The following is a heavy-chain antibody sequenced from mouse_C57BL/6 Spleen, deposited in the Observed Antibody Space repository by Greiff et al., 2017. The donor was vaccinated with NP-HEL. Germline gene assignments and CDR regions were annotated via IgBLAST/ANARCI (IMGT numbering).Heavy chain of an antibody. V-gene: IGHV5-17*01. J-gene: IGHJ2*01. Sequence: EVKLMESGGGLVKPGGSLKLSCAASGFTFSDYGMHWVRQAPEKGLEWVAYISSGSSTIYYADTVKGRFTISRDNAKNTLFLQMTSLRSEDTAMYDCARRGKHRYYFDYWGQGTTLTVSS. D-gene: IGHD2-1*01. CDR2: ISSGSSTI. CDR1: GFTFSDYG. CDR3: ARRGKHRYYFDY.